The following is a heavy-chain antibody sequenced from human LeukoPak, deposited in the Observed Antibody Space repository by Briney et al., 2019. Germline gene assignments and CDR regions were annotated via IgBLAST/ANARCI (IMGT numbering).Heavy chain of an antibody. J-gene: IGHJ4*02. CDR2: ISYDGSNK. V-gene: IGHV3-30*18. D-gene: IGHD1-26*01. Sequence: SGGSLRLSCAASGFTFSTYGMHWVRQAPGKGLEWVAVISYDGSNKYYADSVKGRFTFSRGNSKNTLYLQMNSLRAEDTAVYFCAKDFGLGSGSRTSLSYYFDFWGQGTLVTVSS. CDR3: AKDFGLGSGSRTSLSYYFDF. CDR1: GFTFSTYG.